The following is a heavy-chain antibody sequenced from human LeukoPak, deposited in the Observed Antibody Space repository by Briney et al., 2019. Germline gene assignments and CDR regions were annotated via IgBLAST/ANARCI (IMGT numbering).Heavy chain of an antibody. CDR1: GYTFTAYY. V-gene: IGHV1-2*02. J-gene: IGHJ4*02. D-gene: IGHD6-13*01. CDR2: INPNSGGT. Sequence: ASVKVSCKASGYTFTAYYIHWVRQAPGQGLEWMGWINPNSGGTNYAQKFQGRVTMTRDTSISTAYMELSRLRPDDTAVYYCARGIQQLVGGGVDYWGQGTLVTVSS. CDR3: ARGIQQLVGGGVDY.